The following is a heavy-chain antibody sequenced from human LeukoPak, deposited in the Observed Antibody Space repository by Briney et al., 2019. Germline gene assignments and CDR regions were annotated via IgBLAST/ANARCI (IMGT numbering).Heavy chain of an antibody. CDR3: ARAYYDFWSGYSIDYYCYYYMDV. Sequence: SETLSLTCTVSGGSISSYYWSWIRQPPGKGLEWIGYIYYSGSTNYNPSLKSRVTISVDTSKNQFSLKLSSVTAADTAVYYCARAYYDFWSGYSIDYYCYYYMDVWGKGTTVTVSS. CDR1: GGSISSYY. V-gene: IGHV4-59*01. D-gene: IGHD3-3*01. CDR2: IYYSGST. J-gene: IGHJ6*03.